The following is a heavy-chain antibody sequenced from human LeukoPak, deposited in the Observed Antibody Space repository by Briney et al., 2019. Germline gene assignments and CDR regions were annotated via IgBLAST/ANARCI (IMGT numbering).Heavy chain of an antibody. Sequence: ASVKVSCKASGYTFTGYYIHWVRQAPGQGLEWMGWIKPNSGGSSYAQKFQGKVTMTRDTSIRTVYMELNSLRSDDTAVYYCASWPRGYSYGYGGFDYWGQGTLVTVSS. CDR2: IKPNSGGS. J-gene: IGHJ4*02. CDR3: ASWPRGYSYGYGGFDY. CDR1: GYTFTGYY. D-gene: IGHD5-18*01. V-gene: IGHV1-2*02.